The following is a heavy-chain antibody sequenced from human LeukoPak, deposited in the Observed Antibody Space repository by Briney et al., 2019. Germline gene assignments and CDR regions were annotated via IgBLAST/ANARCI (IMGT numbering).Heavy chain of an antibody. CDR3: ARDLDYYDISGYSRVLSDDAFDI. V-gene: IGHV1-18*01. J-gene: IGHJ3*02. CDR2: SSAYNGNT. D-gene: IGHD3-22*01. CDR1: GYIFNDYG. Sequence: GASVKVSCKASGYIFNDYGMSWVRQAPGQGLEWMGWSSAYNGNTNYAQHLQDRVSMTTDTSTSTAYMELRNLRFDDTAVYYCARDLDYYDISGYSRVLSDDAFDIWGQGTMVTVSS.